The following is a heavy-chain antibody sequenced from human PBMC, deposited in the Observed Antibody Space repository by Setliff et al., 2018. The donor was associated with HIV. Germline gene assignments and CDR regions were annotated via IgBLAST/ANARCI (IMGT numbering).Heavy chain of an antibody. CDR3: SRHGAFHYYYYMDV. Sequence: SETLSLTCTVSGGPFSSSSYYWGWLRQHPGKGLEWIGSLRPSGNTYYNPSLKSRVTITVDTSKNHCSLNLSSVTAADTAVYYCSRHGAFHYYYYMDVWGKGTTVTVSS. V-gene: IGHV4-39*01. CDR2: LRPSGNT. CDR1: GGPFSSSSYY. J-gene: IGHJ6*03.